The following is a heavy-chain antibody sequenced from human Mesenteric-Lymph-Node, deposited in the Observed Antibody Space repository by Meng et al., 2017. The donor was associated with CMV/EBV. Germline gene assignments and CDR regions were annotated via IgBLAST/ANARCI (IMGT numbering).Heavy chain of an antibody. D-gene: IGHD2-15*01. J-gene: IGHJ4*02. CDR3: AKIKISPIEGNYFDY. CDR2: ISGSGSFT. Sequence: GESLKISCAASRFTFSSFAMSWVRQAPGKGLEWVSTISGSGSFTHYADSVKGRFTISRDNSKNTLYLQMNRLGAEDTAAYYCAKIKISPIEGNYFDYWGQGTLVTVSS. CDR1: RFTFSSFA. V-gene: IGHV3-23*01.